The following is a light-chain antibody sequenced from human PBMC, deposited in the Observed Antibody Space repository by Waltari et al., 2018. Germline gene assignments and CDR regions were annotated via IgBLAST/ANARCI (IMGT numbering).Light chain of an antibody. CDR3: QQYYTYPLT. Sequence: VTPTCRASQSISSWLALYQQKPGKAPKLLIYKASTLEGGVPSRFSGIGSGTDFTLTISSLQPDDSAAYYCQQYYTYPLTFGGGTKVEIK. CDR2: KAS. V-gene: IGKV1-5*03. J-gene: IGKJ4*01. CDR1: QSISSW.